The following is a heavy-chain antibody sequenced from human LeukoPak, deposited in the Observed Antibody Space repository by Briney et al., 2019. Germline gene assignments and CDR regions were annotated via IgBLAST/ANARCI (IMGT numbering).Heavy chain of an antibody. D-gene: IGHD3-22*01. CDR2: INHSGST. CDR3: ARGHDYDSSGYYYVFRFLRPLDY. J-gene: IGHJ4*02. V-gene: IGHV4-34*01. CDR1: GGSFSGYY. Sequence: SETLSLTCAVYGGSFSGYYWSWIRQPPGKRLEWIGEINHSGSTNYNPSLKSRVTISVDTSKNQFSLKLSSVTAADTAVYYCARGHDYDSSGYYYVFRFLRPLDYWGQGTLVTVSS.